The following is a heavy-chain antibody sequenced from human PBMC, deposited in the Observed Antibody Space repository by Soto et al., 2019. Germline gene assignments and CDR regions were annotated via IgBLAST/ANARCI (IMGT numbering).Heavy chain of an antibody. CDR1: GYTFTSYG. CDR3: ARIYSSSWYLWDYYYGMDV. D-gene: IGHD6-13*01. Sequence: ASVKVSCKASGYTFTSYGISWVRQAPGQGLEWMGWISAYNGNTNYAQKLQGRVTMTTDTSTSTAYMELRSLRSDDTAVYYCARIYSSSWYLWDYYYGMDVWGQGTTVTVSS. V-gene: IGHV1-18*01. CDR2: ISAYNGNT. J-gene: IGHJ6*02.